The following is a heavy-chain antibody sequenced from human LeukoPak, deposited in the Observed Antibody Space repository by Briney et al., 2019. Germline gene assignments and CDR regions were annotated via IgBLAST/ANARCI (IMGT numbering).Heavy chain of an antibody. CDR2: IRYDGSNK. Sequence: GGSLRLSCAASGFTFSSYGMHSVRQAPGKGLERVAFIRYDGSNKYYADYVKGRFTISRDNSKNTLYLQMNSLRAEDKAVYYCALSLIDIVLVPAAMGYMDVWGKGTTVTISS. D-gene: IGHD2-2*01. V-gene: IGHV3-30*02. CDR3: ALSLIDIVLVPAAMGYMDV. J-gene: IGHJ6*03. CDR1: GFTFSSYG.